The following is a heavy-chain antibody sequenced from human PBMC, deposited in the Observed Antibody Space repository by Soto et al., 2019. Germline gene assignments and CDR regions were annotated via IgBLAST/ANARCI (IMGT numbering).Heavy chain of an antibody. V-gene: IGHV3-30-3*01. CDR1: RFTFSSYP. CDR2: ISYDGSNK. J-gene: IGHJ6*02. CDR3: ARGKFCGSDCYGYGMDV. Sequence: TGGSLRLSCAASRFTFSSYPMHCVRQAPGKGLEWVAIISYDGSNKYYAESVKGRFTISRDNSKNTLFLQMNSLRPEDTAVYYCARGKFCGSDCYGYGMDVWGQGTTVTVSS. D-gene: IGHD2-21*02.